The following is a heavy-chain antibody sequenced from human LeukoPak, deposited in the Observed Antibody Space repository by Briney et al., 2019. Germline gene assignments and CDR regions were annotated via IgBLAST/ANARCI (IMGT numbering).Heavy chain of an antibody. CDR3: ARGFVGTRKRSHY. Sequence: GASVKVSCKCSGYTYPSYDILWVRQASGQGLEWMGWMNPNSGHTGYPHKFQGRVTMTRSTSISTAYMELTGLTSEDSAVYCCARGFVGTRKRSHYWGQGTLVTVSS. CDR1: GYTYPSYD. J-gene: IGHJ4*02. CDR2: MNPNSGHT. D-gene: IGHD4-23*01. V-gene: IGHV1-8*01.